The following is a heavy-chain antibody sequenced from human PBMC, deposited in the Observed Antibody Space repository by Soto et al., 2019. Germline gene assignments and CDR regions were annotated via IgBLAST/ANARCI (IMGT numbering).Heavy chain of an antibody. D-gene: IGHD2-15*01. CDR1: GGSSSSGDYY. CDR2: VYESGST. V-gene: IGHV4-30-4*08. J-gene: IGHJ4*02. CDR3: ARGVGYCSGLSCPTVGSSRAFGSVYYFDS. Sequence: PSESLSLTCTVPGGSSSSGDYYWTWIRQPPGKGLEWIGYVYESGSTYYNPSLQSRVTSSIDTSKTQFSLRLSSVTAADTAVYYCARGVGYCSGLSCPTVGSSRAFGSVYYFDSWGLGTLVTVSS.